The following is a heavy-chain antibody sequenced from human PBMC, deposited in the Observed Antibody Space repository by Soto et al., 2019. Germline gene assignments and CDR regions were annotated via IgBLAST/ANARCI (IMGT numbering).Heavy chain of an antibody. CDR1: GVSINSGDYY. J-gene: IGHJ4*02. D-gene: IGHD3-22*01. CDR2: MYHFGTP. V-gene: IGHV4-30-4*01. Sequence: LSLTCTVSGVSINSGDYYWSWVRQSPGKGLEWIGYMYHFGTPYYNPSLKSRLTMSLDTSKNQFSLKLGSVIAADTAVYYCASLQYYYDGSGYYFDYWGQGTLVTVSS. CDR3: ASLQYYYDGSGYYFDY.